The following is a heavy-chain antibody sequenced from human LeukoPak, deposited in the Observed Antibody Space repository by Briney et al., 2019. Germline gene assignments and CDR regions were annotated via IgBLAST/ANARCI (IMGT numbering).Heavy chain of an antibody. CDR2: ISTYNGNT. Sequence: GASVKVSCKASGYTFTNYGISWVRLAPGQGLEWMGWISTYNGNTNYAQKLQGRVTMTTDTSTSTAYMELRSLRSDDTAVYYCARDLTERNYSYGFGYWGQGTLVTVSS. CDR1: GYTFTNYG. D-gene: IGHD5-18*01. J-gene: IGHJ4*02. CDR3: ARDLTERNYSYGFGY. V-gene: IGHV1-18*01.